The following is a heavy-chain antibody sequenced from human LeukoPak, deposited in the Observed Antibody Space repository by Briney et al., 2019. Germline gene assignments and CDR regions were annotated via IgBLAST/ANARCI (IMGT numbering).Heavy chain of an antibody. V-gene: IGHV3-7*05. D-gene: IGHD3-3*01. CDR1: GFTFVKYW. J-gene: IGHJ4*02. CDR2: IKHDGSEK. CDR3: ARDSWRVLDY. Sequence: GGSLRLSCAASGFTFVKYWLSWVRQAPGKGLKWVANIKHDGSEKYYVDSVRGRFTVSRDNGKNSVFLQMDSLRAEDTAVYFCARDSWRVLDYWGQGTLVTVSS.